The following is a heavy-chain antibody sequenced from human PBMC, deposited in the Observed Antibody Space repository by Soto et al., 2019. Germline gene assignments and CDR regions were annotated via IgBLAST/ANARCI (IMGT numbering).Heavy chain of an antibody. CDR2: IKQDGSEK. Sequence: EVQLVESGGGLVQPGGSLRLSCAASGFTFSSYWMSWVRQAPGKGLEWVANIKQDGSEKYYVDSVKGRFTISRDNAKNSRYLQMNSLRAEDTAVYYCAPRPEEYGVATPPSWCQGTLVTVSS. V-gene: IGHV3-7*01. CDR1: GFTFSSYW. D-gene: IGHD5-12*01. J-gene: IGHJ4*02. CDR3: APRPEEYGVATPPS.